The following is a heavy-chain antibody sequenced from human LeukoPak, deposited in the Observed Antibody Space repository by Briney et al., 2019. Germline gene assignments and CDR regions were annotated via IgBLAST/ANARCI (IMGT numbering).Heavy chain of an antibody. V-gene: IGHV3-30*02. CDR3: AKEDGTVVVSTFGD. J-gene: IGHJ4*02. Sequence: GGSLRLSCAASGFNFRTYGMHWVRQAPGKWLEWVAFIQFDESSKNYSDSMKGRFTISRDNSKNTVYLQVNSLRAEDTAVYYCAKEDGTVVVSTFGDWGQGTLVTVSS. D-gene: IGHD3-22*01. CDR1: GFNFRTYG. CDR2: IQFDESSK.